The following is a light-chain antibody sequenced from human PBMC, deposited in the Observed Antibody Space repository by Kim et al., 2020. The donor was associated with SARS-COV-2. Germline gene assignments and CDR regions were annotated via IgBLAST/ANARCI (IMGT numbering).Light chain of an antibody. V-gene: IGKV3-20*01. CDR2: GAS. CDR1: QRVYGSY. Sequence: SPGESATLSCGASQRVYGSYLAWYQQKPGQPPRLLIFGASSRAAGIPDRFSDNGSGTDFTLTISRLEPEDFAVYYCQQYGSSPRTFGQGTKVDIK. J-gene: IGKJ1*01. CDR3: QQYGSSPRT.